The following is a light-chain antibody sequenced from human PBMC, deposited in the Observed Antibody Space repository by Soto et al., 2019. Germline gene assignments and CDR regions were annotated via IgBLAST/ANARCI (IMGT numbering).Light chain of an antibody. CDR1: QSVGSNF. J-gene: IGKJ1*01. V-gene: IGKV3-20*01. CDR3: QQYGGSPPT. Sequence: EIVLTQSQGTLSLSPGESATLSCRASQSVGSNFLAWYQHKPEQAPRLLIYGASTRAAGIPDRFSGSGSWRDVTLSISRLEPEYSAVSYRQQYGGSPPTVGKGTKVEVK. CDR2: GAS.